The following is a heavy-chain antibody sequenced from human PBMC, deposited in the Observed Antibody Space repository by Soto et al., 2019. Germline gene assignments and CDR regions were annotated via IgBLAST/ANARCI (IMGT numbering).Heavy chain of an antibody. CDR3: ARVPYSKYYYYMDV. J-gene: IGHJ6*03. CDR1: GFTFSSYS. Sequence: EVQLVESGGGLVQPGGSLRLSCAGSGFTFSSYSMNWVRQAPGKGLEWVSYISSSSSTIYYADSVKGRFTISRDNAKNSLYLQMNSLRAEDTAVYYCARVPYSKYYYYMDVWGKGTTVTVSS. D-gene: IGHD4-4*01. V-gene: IGHV3-48*01. CDR2: ISSSSSTI.